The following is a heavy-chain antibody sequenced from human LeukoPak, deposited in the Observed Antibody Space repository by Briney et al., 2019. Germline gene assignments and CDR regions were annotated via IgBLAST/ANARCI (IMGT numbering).Heavy chain of an antibody. CDR2: IKQDGSEK. CDR3: ARDHLDIVATYNWFDP. CDR1: GFTFSSYW. D-gene: IGHD5-12*01. Sequence: GGSLRLSCAASGFTFSSYWMSWVRQAPGKGLEWVANIKQDGSEKYYVDSVKGRFTISRDNAKNSLYLQMNSLRAEDMAVYYCARDHLDIVATYNWFDPWGQGTLVTVSS. V-gene: IGHV3-7*01. J-gene: IGHJ5*02.